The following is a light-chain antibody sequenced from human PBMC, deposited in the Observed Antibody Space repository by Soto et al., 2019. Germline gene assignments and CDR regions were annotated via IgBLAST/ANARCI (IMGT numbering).Light chain of an antibody. V-gene: IGKV1-5*03. Sequence: DIQMTQSPSTLSASVGDRVTITCRASQSISPWLAWYQQKPGKAPKLLIYKASSLESGVPSRFSGSGSGTEFTLTISSLQPGDFATDYCQQYKTYGTFGQGTKVEIK. J-gene: IGKJ1*01. CDR1: QSISPW. CDR3: QQYKTYGT. CDR2: KAS.